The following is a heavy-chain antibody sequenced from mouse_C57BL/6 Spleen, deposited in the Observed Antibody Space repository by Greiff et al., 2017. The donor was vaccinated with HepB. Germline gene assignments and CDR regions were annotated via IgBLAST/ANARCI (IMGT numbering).Heavy chain of an antibody. V-gene: IGHV1-64*01. CDR3: VPITTLVAKEGWYFDV. Sequence: QVQLQQPGAELVKPGASVKLSCKASGYTFTSYWMHWVKQRPGQGLEWIGMIHPNSGSTNYNEKFKSKATLTVDKSSSTAYMQLSSLTSEDSAVYYCVPITTLVAKEGWYFDVWGTGTTVTVSS. CDR2: IHPNSGST. CDR1: GYTFTSYW. J-gene: IGHJ1*03. D-gene: IGHD1-1*01.